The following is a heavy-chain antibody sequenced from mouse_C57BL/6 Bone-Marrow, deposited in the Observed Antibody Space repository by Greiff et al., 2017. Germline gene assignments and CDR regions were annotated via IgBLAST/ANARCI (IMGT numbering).Heavy chain of an antibody. CDR1: GFTFSSHG. CDR2: ISSGGSYT. D-gene: IGHD1-1*01. J-gene: IGHJ2*01. Sequence: EVKLVESGGDLVKPGGSLKLSCAASGFTFSSHGMSWVRQTPDKRLEWVATISSGGSYTYYPDSVKGRFTISRDNAKNTLYLQMSSLKSEDTAMYYCAREDYYGSPDYWGQGTTLTVSS. CDR3: AREDYYGSPDY. V-gene: IGHV5-6*01.